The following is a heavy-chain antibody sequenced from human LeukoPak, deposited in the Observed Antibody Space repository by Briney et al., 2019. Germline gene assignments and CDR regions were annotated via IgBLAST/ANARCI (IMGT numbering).Heavy chain of an antibody. CDR1: GFTFSSYA. CDR3: AREAVAGTDY. V-gene: IGHV3-30*04. D-gene: IGHD6-19*01. Sequence: GGSLRLSCTASGFTFSSYAMHWVRQAPGKGLEWVAVISYDGSNKYYADSVKGRFTISKDNSKNTLYLQMNSLRAEDTAVYYCAREAVAGTDYWGQGTLVTVSS. J-gene: IGHJ4*02. CDR2: ISYDGSNK.